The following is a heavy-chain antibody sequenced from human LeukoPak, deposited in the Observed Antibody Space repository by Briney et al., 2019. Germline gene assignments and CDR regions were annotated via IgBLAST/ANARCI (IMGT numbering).Heavy chain of an antibody. J-gene: IGHJ4*02. V-gene: IGHV3-30*02. D-gene: IGHD6-6*01. CDR2: IRYDGSNK. CDR3: ARDRRGYSSSSFDY. CDR1: GFTFSSYG. Sequence: PGGSLRLSCAASGFTFSSYGMHWVRQAPGKGLEWVAFIRYDGSNKYYADSVKGRFTISRDNSKNTLYLQMNSLRAEDTAVYYCARDRRGYSSSSFDYWGQGTLVTVSS.